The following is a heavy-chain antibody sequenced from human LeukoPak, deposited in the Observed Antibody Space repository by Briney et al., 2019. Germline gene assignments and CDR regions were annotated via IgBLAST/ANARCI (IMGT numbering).Heavy chain of an antibody. D-gene: IGHD4-17*01. CDR1: GFTFDDYA. CDR2: IRSKAFGGTP. J-gene: IGHJ4*02. CDR3: TRNTVTVHFDY. V-gene: IGHV3-49*03. Sequence: GRSLRLSCSASGFTFDDYAVSWFRQAPGKGLEWVGFIRSKAFGGTPEYAASVRGTFTISRDDSKSIAYLQMNSLKTEDTAVYYCTRNTVTVHFDYWSQGTLVTVSS.